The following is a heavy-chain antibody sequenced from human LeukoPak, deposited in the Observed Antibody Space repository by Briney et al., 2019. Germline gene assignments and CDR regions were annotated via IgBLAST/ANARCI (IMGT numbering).Heavy chain of an antibody. CDR3: ARGYSGYDF. Sequence: SETLSLTCTVSGGSISSHYWSWIRQPPGKGLEWVGYIYYSGSTNYNPSLKSRVTISVDTSKNQFSLKLSSVTAADTAVYYCARGYSGYDFWGQGTLVTVSS. V-gene: IGHV4-59*11. D-gene: IGHD5-12*01. J-gene: IGHJ4*02. CDR1: GGSISSHY. CDR2: IYYSGST.